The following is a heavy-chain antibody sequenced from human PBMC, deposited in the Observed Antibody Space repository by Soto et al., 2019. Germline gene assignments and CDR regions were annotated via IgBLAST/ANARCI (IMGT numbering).Heavy chain of an antibody. CDR1: GGSIRSYY. D-gene: IGHD6-19*01. J-gene: IGHJ4*02. V-gene: IGHV4-59*01. Sequence: SETLSLTCTVSGGSIRSYYWTWIRQPPGKGLEWLGYVYYTGSTNYSPSLRSRVSISVDTSKNEFSLRLSSVTAADTAVYFCARSVAVPGAHIDYWGQGTQVTVSS. CDR3: ARSVAVPGAHIDY. CDR2: VYYTGST.